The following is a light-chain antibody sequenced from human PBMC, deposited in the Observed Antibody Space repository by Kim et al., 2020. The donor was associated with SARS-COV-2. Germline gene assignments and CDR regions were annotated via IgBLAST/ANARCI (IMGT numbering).Light chain of an antibody. V-gene: IGKV1-27*01. Sequence: LAASGGHSATSTCQAIRVIGDYVHQYQQKAGKVLMFLVYTASTWLSADPSRFGGSGSGTVFTLTISSLQPEDVATYYCQKYNSAFGGGTRVDIK. CDR2: TAS. CDR1: RVIGDY. CDR3: QKYNSA. J-gene: IGKJ4*01.